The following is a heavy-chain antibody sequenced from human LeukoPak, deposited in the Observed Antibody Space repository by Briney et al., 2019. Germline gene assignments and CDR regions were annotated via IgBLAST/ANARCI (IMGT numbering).Heavy chain of an antibody. CDR3: AKGLTYYYDSSGYSQSPVFDY. CDR1: GFTFSSYA. CDR2: ISGSGAST. V-gene: IGHV3-23*01. D-gene: IGHD3-22*01. Sequence: GGSLRLSCAASGFTFSSYAMSWVRQAPGKGLEWVSAISGSGASTYYADSVKGRFTISRDNSKNTLYLQMNSLRAEDTAVYYCAKGLTYYYDSSGYSQSPVFDYWGQGTLVTVSS. J-gene: IGHJ4*02.